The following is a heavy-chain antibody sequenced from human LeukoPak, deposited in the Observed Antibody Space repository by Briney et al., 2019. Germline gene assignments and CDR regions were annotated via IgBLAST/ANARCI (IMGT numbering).Heavy chain of an antibody. J-gene: IGHJ6*03. CDR1: GFTFSSYA. CDR2: ISGSGGST. D-gene: IGHD3-3*01. V-gene: IGHV3-23*01. CDR3: AKSGSRFLEWLQNPYMDV. Sequence: GGSLRLSCAASGFTFSSYAMSWVRQAPGKGLEWVSAISGSGGSTYYADSVKGRFTTSRDNSKNTLYLQMNSLRAEDTAVYYCAKSGSRFLEWLQNPYMDVWGKGTTVTVSS.